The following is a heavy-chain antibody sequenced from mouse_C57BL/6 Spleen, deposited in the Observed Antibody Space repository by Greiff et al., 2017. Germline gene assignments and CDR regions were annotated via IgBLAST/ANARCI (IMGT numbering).Heavy chain of an antibody. D-gene: IGHD1-1*01. J-gene: IGHJ2*01. Sequence: QVQLKQPGAELVRPGSSVKLSCKASGYTFTSYWMDWVKQRPGQGLEWIGNIYPSDSETHYNQKFKDKATLTVDKSSSTAYMQLSSLTSEDSAVYYCAREDVITTVVDYWGQGTTLTVSS. CDR3: AREDVITTVVDY. CDR1: GYTFTSYW. V-gene: IGHV1-61*01. CDR2: IYPSDSET.